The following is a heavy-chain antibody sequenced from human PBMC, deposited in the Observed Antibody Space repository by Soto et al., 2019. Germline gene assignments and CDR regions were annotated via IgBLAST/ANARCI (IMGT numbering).Heavy chain of an antibody. V-gene: IGHV4-61*01. J-gene: IGHJ6*02. Sequence: PSETLSLTCTVSGGSVSSGSYYWSWIRQPPGKGLECIGYIYYSGSTNHNPSLKSRVTISVDTSKNQFSLKLSSVTAADTAVYYCARDLSLDVWGQGTKVTVSS. CDR1: GGSVSSGSYY. CDR2: IYYSGST. D-gene: IGHD1-26*01. CDR3: ARDLSLDV.